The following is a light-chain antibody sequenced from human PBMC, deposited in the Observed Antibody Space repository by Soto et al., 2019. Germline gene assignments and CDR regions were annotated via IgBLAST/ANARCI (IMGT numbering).Light chain of an antibody. V-gene: IGKV3-20*01. CDR1: QSVSSSF. CDR2: GAS. J-gene: IGKJ4*01. CDR3: QVYGASGLT. Sequence: EIVLTQSPGTLSLSPGETATLSCRASQSVSSSFLAWYQHKGGQSPRLLIYGASNRATGIPDRFSGSGSGTEFTLTISRLEPEDFAVFYCQVYGASGLTFGGGTKVEIK.